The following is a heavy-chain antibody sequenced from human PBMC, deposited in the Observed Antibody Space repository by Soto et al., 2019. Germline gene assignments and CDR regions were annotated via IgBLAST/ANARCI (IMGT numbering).Heavy chain of an antibody. CDR1: GGTFSSYA. J-gene: IGHJ5*02. CDR2: IIPIFGTA. V-gene: IGHV1-69*13. CDR3: ARQRITMVRGVISWFDP. D-gene: IGHD3-10*01. Sequence: SVKVSCKASGGTFSSYAISWVRQAPGQGLEWMGGIIPIFGTANYAQKFQGRVTITADESTSTAYMELSSLRSEDTAVYYCARQRITMVRGVISWFDPWGQGTMVTVSS.